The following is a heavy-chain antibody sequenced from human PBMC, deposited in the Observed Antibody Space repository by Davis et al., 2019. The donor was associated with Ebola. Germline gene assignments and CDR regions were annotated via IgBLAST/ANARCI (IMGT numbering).Heavy chain of an antibody. CDR1: GGSISSGTYY. V-gene: IGHV4-39*07. Sequence: SETLSLTCSVSGGSISSGTYYWGWVRQPPGKGLEWIGAIYYNGRTYYNSSLEGRVTISLDTSKNQFSLKLRSVNAADTAVYCCARLSGLFSSSSGALYFDLWGRGTLVSVSS. CDR2: IYYNGRT. CDR3: ARLSGLFSSSSGALYFDL. J-gene: IGHJ2*01. D-gene: IGHD6-6*01.